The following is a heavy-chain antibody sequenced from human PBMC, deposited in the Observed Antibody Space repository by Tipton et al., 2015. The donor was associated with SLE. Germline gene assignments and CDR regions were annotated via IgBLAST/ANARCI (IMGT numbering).Heavy chain of an antibody. CDR1: GGSFSGYY. V-gene: IGHV4-34*01. CDR3: ARVLLGVRQIGYWYFDL. D-gene: IGHD1-26*01. CDR2: INQEGNT. Sequence: GLVKPSETLSLTCAVYGGSFSGYYWSWIRQPPGKGLEWIGEINQEGNTNYSPSLKSRVIMSVDTSKNQFSLKLTSVTAADTAIYYCARVLLGVRQIGYWYFDLWGRGTLVTVSS. J-gene: IGHJ2*01.